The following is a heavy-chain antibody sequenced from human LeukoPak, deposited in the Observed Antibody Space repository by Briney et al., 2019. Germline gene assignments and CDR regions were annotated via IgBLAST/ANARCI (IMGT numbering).Heavy chain of an antibody. CDR2: INAGNGNT. Sequence: ASVKVSCKASGYTFTSYAMHWVRQAPGQRLEWMGWINAGNGNTKYSQKFQGRVTMTTDTSTSTAYMELRSLRSDDTAVYYCARVEYSSSWYFTAPDYWGQGTLVTVSS. CDR1: GYTFTSYA. D-gene: IGHD6-13*01. CDR3: ARVEYSSSWYFTAPDY. J-gene: IGHJ4*02. V-gene: IGHV1-3*01.